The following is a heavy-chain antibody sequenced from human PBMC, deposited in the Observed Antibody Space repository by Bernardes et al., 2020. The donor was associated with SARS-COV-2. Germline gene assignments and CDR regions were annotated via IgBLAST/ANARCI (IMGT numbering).Heavy chain of an antibody. CDR2: IYTSGST. Sequence: SETLSLTCTVSAGSISSGSYYWSWIRQPAGKGLEWIGRIYTSGSTNYNPSLKSRVTISVDTSKNQFSLKLSSVTAADTAVYYCGRVGPIIWGYYSMDVWGQGTTVTVSS. CDR1: AGSISSGSYY. D-gene: IGHD7-27*01. CDR3: GRVGPIIWGYYSMDV. J-gene: IGHJ6*02. V-gene: IGHV4-61*02.